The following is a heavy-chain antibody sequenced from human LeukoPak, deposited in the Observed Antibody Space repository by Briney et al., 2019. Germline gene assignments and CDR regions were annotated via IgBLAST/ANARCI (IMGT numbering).Heavy chain of an antibody. V-gene: IGHV4-34*01. CDR3: ARGMVGIAAASRIDD. J-gene: IGHJ4*02. CDR1: GGSFSGYY. Sequence: PSETLSLTCAVYGGSFSGYYWSWIRQPPGKGLEWIGEINHSGSTNYNPSLKRRVTISVDTSKNQFSLKLSSVTAADTAVYYCARGMVGIAAASRIDDWGQGTLVTVSS. D-gene: IGHD6-13*01. CDR2: INHSGST.